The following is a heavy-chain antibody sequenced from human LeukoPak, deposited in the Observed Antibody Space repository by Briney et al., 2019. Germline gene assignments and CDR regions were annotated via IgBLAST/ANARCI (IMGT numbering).Heavy chain of an antibody. CDR1: GFTFGGYA. Sequence: QPGRSLRLSCTAPGFTFGGYAMSWVRQAPGKGLEWVGFIRKKGFGGTTEYVASVKGRFTISRDDSKCTAYLQMNSLKTEDTAVYYCTRGNCVNGVCYHSDYWGQGTLVTVSS. J-gene: IGHJ4*02. CDR3: TRGNCVNGVCYHSDY. CDR2: IRKKGFGGTT. V-gene: IGHV3-49*04. D-gene: IGHD2-8*01.